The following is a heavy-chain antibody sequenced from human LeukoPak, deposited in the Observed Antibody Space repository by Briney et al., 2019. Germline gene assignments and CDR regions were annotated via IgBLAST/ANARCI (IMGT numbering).Heavy chain of an antibody. V-gene: IGHV1-2*02. CDR3: ARDLDSSGYYYWYFDL. CDR2: TNPNSGGT. D-gene: IGHD3-22*01. CDR1: GYTFTGYY. Sequence: GASVKVSCKASGYTFTGYYMHWVRQAPGQGLEWMGWTNPNSGGTNYAQKFQGRVTMTRDTSISTAYMELSRLRSDDTAVYYCARDLDSSGYYYWYFDLWGRGTLVTVSS. J-gene: IGHJ2*01.